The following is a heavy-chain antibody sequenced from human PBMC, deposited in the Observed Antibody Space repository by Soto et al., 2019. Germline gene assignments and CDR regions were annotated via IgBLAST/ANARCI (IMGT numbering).Heavy chain of an antibody. CDR2: MFYSGIT. J-gene: IGHJ5*02. CDR3: ASAILTGPGGWFDP. Sequence: SETLSLTCTVSGGSMSASSYSWGWVRQTPWKDLEWIGTMFYSGITYYNPSLWSRVTISADTPKNQFSLKLSSVTAADTAVYYCASAILTGPGGWFDPWGQGTLVTVS. D-gene: IGHD3-9*01. V-gene: IGHV4-39*01. CDR1: GGSMSASSYS.